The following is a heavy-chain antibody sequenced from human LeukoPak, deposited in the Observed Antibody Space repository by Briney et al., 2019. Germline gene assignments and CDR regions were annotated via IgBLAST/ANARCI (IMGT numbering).Heavy chain of an antibody. J-gene: IGHJ5*02. CDR3: ARLSTLYDFWSGYYSNWFDP. Sequence: SETLSLTCAVYGGSFSGYYWSWIRQPPGKGLEWIGEINHSGSTNYNPSLKSRVTISVDTSKNPFSLKLSSVTAADTAVYYCARLSTLYDFWSGYYSNWFDPWGQGTLVTVSS. CDR2: INHSGST. CDR1: GGSFSGYY. V-gene: IGHV4-34*01. D-gene: IGHD3-3*01.